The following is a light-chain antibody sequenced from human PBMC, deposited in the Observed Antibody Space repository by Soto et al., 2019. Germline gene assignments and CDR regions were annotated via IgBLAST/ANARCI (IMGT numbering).Light chain of an antibody. J-gene: IGLJ1*01. CDR1: SSNIGAGYN. Sequence: QSVLTQPPSVSGAPGQRVTISCTGTSSNIGAGYNVHWYQLLPGTAPKLLIYGNNNRPSGVPDRFSGSKSGTSASLAITGLQAEDEADYYCQSYDSSLSGHYVFGTGTKVTVL. V-gene: IGLV1-40*01. CDR2: GNN. CDR3: QSYDSSLSGHYV.